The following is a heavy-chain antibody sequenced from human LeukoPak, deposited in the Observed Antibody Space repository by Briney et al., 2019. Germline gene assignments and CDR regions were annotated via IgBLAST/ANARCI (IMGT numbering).Heavy chain of an antibody. CDR2: IFYSGST. D-gene: IGHD1-1*01. V-gene: IGHV4-39*01. CDR1: GGSISSSHPD. Sequence: ASETLSLTRTGSGGSISSSHPDWGWIRQPPGKGLEWVGSIFYSGSTFYNPSLKSRVTISVDTSKNPFSLRLRSVTATDTAVFYCARRTYKMLRGTEYGYWYFFLWGRSTLVTVSS. J-gene: IGHJ2*01. CDR3: ARRTYKMLRGTEYGYWYFFL.